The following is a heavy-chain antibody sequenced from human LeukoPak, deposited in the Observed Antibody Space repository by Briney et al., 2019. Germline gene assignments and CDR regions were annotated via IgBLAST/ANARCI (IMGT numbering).Heavy chain of an antibody. CDR1: GFTFSNYN. Sequence: PGGSLRLSCAASGFTFSNYNMNWVRQAPGKGLEWVSSISSSSSYIYYADSVKGRFTISRDNSKNTLYLQMNSLRAEDTAVYYCARERRYCSGGSCYSQPVNRIYYYYYYMDVWGKGTTVTISS. CDR2: ISSSSSYI. V-gene: IGHV3-21*04. J-gene: IGHJ6*03. CDR3: ARERRYCSGGSCYSQPVNRIYYYYYYMDV. D-gene: IGHD2-15*01.